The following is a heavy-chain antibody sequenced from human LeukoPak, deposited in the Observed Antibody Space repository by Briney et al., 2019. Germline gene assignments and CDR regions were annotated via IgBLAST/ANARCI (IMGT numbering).Heavy chain of an antibody. D-gene: IGHD3-3*01. CDR3: ARDRYYDFWNGYLD. V-gene: IGHV1-18*01. CDR2: ISAYNGNT. CDR1: GYTFTSYG. Sequence: ASVKVSCKASGYTFTSYGISWVRQAPGQGLEWMGWISAYNGNTNYAQKLQGRVTMTTDTSTSTAYMELRSLRSDDTAVYYCARDRYYDFWNGYLDWGQGTLVTVSS. J-gene: IGHJ4*02.